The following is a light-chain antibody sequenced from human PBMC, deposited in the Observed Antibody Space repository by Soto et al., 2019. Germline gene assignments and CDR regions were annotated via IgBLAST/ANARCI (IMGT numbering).Light chain of an antibody. V-gene: IGKV3-15*01. Sequence: EILMTQAPATLSVSPGERATLSCRASQSVSSNLAWYQQKPGQTPKLLIYVASTRATGIPARFSGSGSWTEFTLTISSLQSEDFAFYYCQQYNVFPFTFGGGTKVEFK. CDR3: QQYNVFPFT. CDR2: VAS. J-gene: IGKJ4*01. CDR1: QSVSSN.